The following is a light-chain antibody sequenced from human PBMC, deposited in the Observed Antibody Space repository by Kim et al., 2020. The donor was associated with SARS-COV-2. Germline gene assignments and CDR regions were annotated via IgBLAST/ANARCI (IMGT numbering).Light chain of an antibody. CDR3: SAWDSSLNNWV. CDR1: SNNVGNQG. J-gene: IGLJ3*02. Sequence: QAGLTQPPSVSKGLRQTATLTCTGNSNNVGNQGAAWLQQHQGHPPKLLSYRNNNRPSGISERLSASRSGNTAYLTITGLQPEDEADYYCSAWDSSLNNWVFGGGTQLTVL. CDR2: RNN. V-gene: IGLV10-54*01.